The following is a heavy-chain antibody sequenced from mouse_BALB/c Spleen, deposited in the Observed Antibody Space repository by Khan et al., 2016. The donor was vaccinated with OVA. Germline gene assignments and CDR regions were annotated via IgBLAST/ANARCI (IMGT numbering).Heavy chain of an antibody. Sequence: VELVESGPGLVAPSQSLSITCTVSGFSLSNYGVHWVRQPPGKGLEWLGVIWTGGITNYNSALMSRLSISKDNSKSQVFLKMNRLQTADTAIYYGARSYDYDVRGFAYWGQGTLVTVSA. V-gene: IGHV2-9*02. J-gene: IGHJ3*01. CDR3: ARSYDYDVRGFAY. CDR2: IWTGGIT. D-gene: IGHD2-4*01. CDR1: GFSLSNYG.